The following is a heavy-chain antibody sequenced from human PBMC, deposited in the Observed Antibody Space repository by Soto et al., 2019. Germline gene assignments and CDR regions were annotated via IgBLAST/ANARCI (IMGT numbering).Heavy chain of an antibody. D-gene: IGHD5-18*01. CDR2: ISGSGGST. J-gene: IGHJ4*02. Sequence: GGSLRLSCAASGFTFSSYAMSWVRQAPGKGLEWVSAISGSGGSTYYADSVKGRFTISRDNSKNTLYLQMNSLRAEDTAVYYCAKPPPSLNIQLWLEYYFDYWGQGTLVTVSS. CDR3: AKPPPSLNIQLWLEYYFDY. V-gene: IGHV3-23*01. CDR1: GFTFSSYA.